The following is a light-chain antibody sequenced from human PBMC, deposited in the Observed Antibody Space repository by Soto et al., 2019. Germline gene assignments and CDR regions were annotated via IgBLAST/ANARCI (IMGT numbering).Light chain of an antibody. CDR3: QQYNNWPLIT. CDR1: QGIGST. CDR2: DAS. J-gene: IGKJ5*01. Sequence: EIVLTQSPGTLSLYPGERATLSCRASQGIGSTLAWYQHKPGQTPRLLIHDASTRATGVPVRFSGSGSGTEFTLTISSLQSEDFAVYYCQQYNNWPLITFGQGTRLEIK. V-gene: IGKV3-15*01.